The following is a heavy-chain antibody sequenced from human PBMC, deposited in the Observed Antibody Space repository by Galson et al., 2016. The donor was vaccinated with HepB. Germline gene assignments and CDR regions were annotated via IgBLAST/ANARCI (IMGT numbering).Heavy chain of an antibody. V-gene: IGHV3-7*03. CDR3: ARDQSPTADYYYDAFGI. Sequence: SLRLSCAASGFTFSSYWTTWVRQAPGKGLEWVANINKDANKKYYVDSVEGRFTISRDNAKNSLYLQMNSLRAEDTAVYYCARDQSPTADYYYDAFGIWGQGTMVTVSS. CDR1: GFTFSSYW. D-gene: IGHD3-22*01. J-gene: IGHJ3*02. CDR2: INKDANKK.